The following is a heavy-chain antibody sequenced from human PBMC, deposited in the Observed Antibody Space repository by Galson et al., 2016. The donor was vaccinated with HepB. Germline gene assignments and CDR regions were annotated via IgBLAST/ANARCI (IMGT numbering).Heavy chain of an antibody. Sequence: SLRLSCAASGFTFSTYAMSWVRQGPGKGLEWVSGASGSGSSTDYADSVKGRFTISRDNSKNTLYLQMNSLRAEDTAVYYCAKDGLMVNADYYYGVDVWGQGTTVTVSS. D-gene: IGHD5-18*01. J-gene: IGHJ6*02. CDR3: AKDGLMVNADYYYGVDV. V-gene: IGHV3-23*01. CDR2: ASGSGSST. CDR1: GFTFSTYA.